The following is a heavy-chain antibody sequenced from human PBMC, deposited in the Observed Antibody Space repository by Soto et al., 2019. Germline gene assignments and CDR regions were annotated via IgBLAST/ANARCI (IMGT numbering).Heavy chain of an antibody. CDR3: AKDPDYGVEADYFDY. CDR2: ISGSGGST. Sequence: GGSLRLSCAASGFTFSSYAMSWVRQAPGKGLEWVSAISGSGGSTYYADSVKGRFTISRDNSKNTLYLQMNSLRAEDTAVYYCAKDPDYGVEADYFDYWGQGTLVTVSS. J-gene: IGHJ4*02. CDR1: GFTFSSYA. V-gene: IGHV3-23*01. D-gene: IGHD4-17*01.